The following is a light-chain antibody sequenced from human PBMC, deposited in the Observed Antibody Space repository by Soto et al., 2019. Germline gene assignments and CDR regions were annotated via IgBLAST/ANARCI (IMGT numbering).Light chain of an antibody. J-gene: IGKJ1*01. V-gene: IGKV3-11*01. Sequence: EIVLTQSPATLSLSPGEGATLSCRASQSISTHLAWYQQRPGQAPRLLIYDAFNRATGIPARFSGSGSGTDFTLTINSLEPEDFAVYYCQQRSDWPPWTFGQGTKVEIK. CDR3: QQRSDWPPWT. CDR2: DAF. CDR1: QSISTH.